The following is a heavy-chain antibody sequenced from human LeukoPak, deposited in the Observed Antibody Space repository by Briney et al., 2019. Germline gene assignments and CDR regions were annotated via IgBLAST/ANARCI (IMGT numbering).Heavy chain of an antibody. Sequence: QPGRSLRLSCAASGFTFSSYGMHWVRQAPGKGLEWVAVIWYDGSNKYYAESVKGRFTISRDNSKNTLYLQMNSLRAEDTAVYYCAREVTVKNYYYYYMDVWGKGTTVTVSS. D-gene: IGHD4-17*01. J-gene: IGHJ6*03. CDR3: AREVTVKNYYYYYMDV. CDR2: IWYDGSNK. V-gene: IGHV3-33*01. CDR1: GFTFSSYG.